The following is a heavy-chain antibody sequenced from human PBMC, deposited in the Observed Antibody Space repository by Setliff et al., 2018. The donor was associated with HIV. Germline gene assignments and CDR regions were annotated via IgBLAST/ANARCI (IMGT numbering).Heavy chain of an antibody. CDR3: ARSKIRQTSAVDI. V-gene: IGHV4-61*02. Sequence: PSETLSLTCTVSGGSISSGRYYWSWIRQPAGKGLEWIGRIYTSGSTNYNPSLKSRVTISVDTSKNQFSLKLSSVTAADTAVYYCARSKIRQTSAVDIWGQGTMVTVSS. J-gene: IGHJ3*02. CDR1: GGSISSGRYY. CDR2: IYTSGST.